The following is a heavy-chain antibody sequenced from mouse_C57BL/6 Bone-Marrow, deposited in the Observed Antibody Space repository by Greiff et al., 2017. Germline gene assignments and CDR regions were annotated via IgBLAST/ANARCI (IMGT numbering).Heavy chain of an antibody. V-gene: IGHV1-53*01. CDR3: ARGGKLPFAY. J-gene: IGHJ3*01. Sequence: QVQLQQSGAELMKPGASVKLSCKATGYTFTGYWMHWVKQRPGQGLEWIGNINPSNGGTNYNEKFKSKATLTVDKSSSTAYMQLSSLTSEDSAVYYWARGGKLPFAYWGQGTLVTVSA. CDR1: GYTFTGYW. CDR2: INPSNGGT.